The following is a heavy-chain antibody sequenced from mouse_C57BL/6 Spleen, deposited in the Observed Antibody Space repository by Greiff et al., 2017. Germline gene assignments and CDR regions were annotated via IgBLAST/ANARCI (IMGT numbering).Heavy chain of an antibody. CDR2: IHPSDSDP. V-gene: IGHV1-74*01. J-gene: IGHJ3*01. D-gene: IGHD2-4*01. CDR1: GYTFTSSW. CDR3: AISYDYDQFAY. Sequence: QVQLQQPGAELVKPGASVKVSCKASGYTFTSSWMHWVKQRPGQGLEWIGRIHPSDSDPNYNQKFKGKATLTVDKSSSTAYMQLSNRTTEDAAVYYCAISYDYDQFAYWGQGTLVTVSA.